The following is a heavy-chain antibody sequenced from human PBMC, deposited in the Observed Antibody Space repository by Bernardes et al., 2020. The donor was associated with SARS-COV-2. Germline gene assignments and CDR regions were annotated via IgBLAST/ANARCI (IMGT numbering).Heavy chain of an antibody. CDR2: ISGSGGST. CDR1: GFTFSSYA. V-gene: IGHV3-23*01. Sequence: GGSLRLSCAASGFTFSSYAMSWVRQAPGKGLEWVSAISGSGGSTYYADSVKGRFTISRDNSKNTLYLQMNSLRAEDTAVYYCAKDPLYCSSTSCYTLPPDPWGARYYYYGMDVWGQGTTVTVSS. J-gene: IGHJ6*02. CDR3: AKDPLYCSSTSCYTLPPDPWGARYYYYGMDV. D-gene: IGHD2-2*02.